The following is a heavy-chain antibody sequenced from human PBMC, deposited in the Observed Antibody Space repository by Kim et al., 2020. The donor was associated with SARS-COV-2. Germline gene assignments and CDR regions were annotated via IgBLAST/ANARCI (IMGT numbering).Heavy chain of an antibody. D-gene: IGHD6-6*01. CDR1: GGSFSGYY. J-gene: IGHJ6*02. CDR2: INHSGST. Sequence: SETLSLTCAVYGGSFSGYYWSWIRQPPGKGLEWIGEINHSGSTNYNPSLKSRVTISVDTSKNQFSLKLSSVTAADTAVYYCARQLAPSTDYGMDVWGQGTTVTVSS. CDR3: ARQLAPSTDYGMDV. V-gene: IGHV4-34*01.